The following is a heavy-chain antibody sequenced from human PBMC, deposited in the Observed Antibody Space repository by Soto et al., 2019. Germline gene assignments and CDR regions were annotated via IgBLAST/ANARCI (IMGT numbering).Heavy chain of an antibody. D-gene: IGHD2-15*01. CDR3: ARDGNRHDFDF. Sequence: QVQLVQSGAEVKKPGASVMVSCKASGYSFTTYFVHWVRQAPGQVLEWLGRIHPSGGITIYAQQFQGRVTVTRDTAATTVYMELNSLTSEDTAVYYCARDGNRHDFDFWGQGTLVTVSS. V-gene: IGHV1-46*01. CDR1: GYSFTTYF. CDR2: IHPSGGIT. J-gene: IGHJ4*02.